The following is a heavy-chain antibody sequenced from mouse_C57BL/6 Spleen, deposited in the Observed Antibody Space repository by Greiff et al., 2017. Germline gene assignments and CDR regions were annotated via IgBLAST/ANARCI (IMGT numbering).Heavy chain of an antibody. CDR2: IYPGDGDT. CDR1: GYAFSSSW. J-gene: IGHJ4*01. CDR3: ARIPPMDY. V-gene: IGHV1-82*01. Sequence: QVQLQQSGPELVKPGASVKISCKASGYAFSSSWMNWVKQRPGKGLEWIGRIYPGDGDTNYNGKFKGKATLTADKSSSTAYMQLSSLTSEDSAVYFYARIPPMDYWGQGTSVTVSS.